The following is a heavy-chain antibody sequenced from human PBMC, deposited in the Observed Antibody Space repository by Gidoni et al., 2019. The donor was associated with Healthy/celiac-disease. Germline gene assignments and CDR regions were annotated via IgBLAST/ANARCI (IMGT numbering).Heavy chain of an antibody. CDR2: ISGSGGST. D-gene: IGHD6-6*01. CDR1: GFTFGSYA. V-gene: IGHV3-23*01. J-gene: IGHJ4*02. CDR3: AKGGGSSPSEYDY. Sequence: EVQLLESGGGLVQPGGSLRLSCAGSGFTFGSYAMRWVRQASGKGLEWVSAISGSGGSTYYADSVKGRFTISRDNSKNTLYLQMNSLRAEDTAVYYCAKGGGSSPSEYDYWGQGTLVTVSS.